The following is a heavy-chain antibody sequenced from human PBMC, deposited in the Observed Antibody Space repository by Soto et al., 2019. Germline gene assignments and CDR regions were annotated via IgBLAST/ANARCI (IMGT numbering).Heavy chain of an antibody. D-gene: IGHD5-12*01. CDR2: ISYDGSNK. J-gene: IGHJ3*02. CDR1: GFTFSSYG. V-gene: IGHV3-30*18. Sequence: QVQLVESGGGVVQPGRSLRLSCAASGFTFSSYGMHWVRQAPGKGLEWVAVISYDGSNKYYADSVKGRFTISRDNSKNTLYLQMNSLRAEDTAVDYCAKPRDGYNYVVGAFDIWGQGTMVTVSS. CDR3: AKPRDGYNYVVGAFDI.